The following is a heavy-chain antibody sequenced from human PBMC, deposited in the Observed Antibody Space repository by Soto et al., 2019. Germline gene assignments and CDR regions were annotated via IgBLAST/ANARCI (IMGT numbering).Heavy chain of an antibody. J-gene: IGHJ4*02. D-gene: IGHD1-26*01. CDR2: IYYSGIT. CDR3: AVGSSGFYYIY. V-gene: IGHV4-59*08. CDR1: GGSISSYY. Sequence: PSETLSLTCTVSGGSISSYYWSWIRQPPGKGLEWIGYIYYSGITDYNPSLKSRVTISVDTSKNQFSLRLSSVTAADTAVYYCAVGSSGFYYIYWGQGIQVTVSS.